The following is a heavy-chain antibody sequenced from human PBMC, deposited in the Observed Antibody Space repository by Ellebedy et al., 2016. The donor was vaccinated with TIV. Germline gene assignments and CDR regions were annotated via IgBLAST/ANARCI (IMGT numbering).Heavy chain of an antibody. V-gene: IGHV1-69*13. D-gene: IGHD5-12*01. J-gene: IGHJ6*02. CDR3: ARADIVATMGYYYYGMDV. Sequence: SVKVSXKASRGTFSSYAISWVRQAPGQGLEWMGGIIPIFGTANYAQKFQGRVTITADESTSTAYMELSSLRSEDTAVYYCARADIVATMGYYYYGMDVWGQGTTVTVSS. CDR2: IIPIFGTA. CDR1: RGTFSSYA.